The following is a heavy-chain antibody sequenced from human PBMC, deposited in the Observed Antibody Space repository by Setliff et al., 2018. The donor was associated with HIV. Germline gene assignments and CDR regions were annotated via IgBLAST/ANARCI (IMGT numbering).Heavy chain of an antibody. CDR3: ARGRDGELFTKEGNYYYYIDV. CDR2: IYTSGST. CDR1: GGSMSSGSYF. J-gene: IGHJ6*03. V-gene: IGHV4-61*02. D-gene: IGHD3-10*01. Sequence: SETLSLTCTVSGGSMSSGSYFWSWIRQPAGKGLEWIGRIYTSGSTDYNPSLKSRLTISVDTPKNQFSLKLSSVTAADTAVYYCARGRDGELFTKEGNYYYYIDVWGKGTTVTVSS.